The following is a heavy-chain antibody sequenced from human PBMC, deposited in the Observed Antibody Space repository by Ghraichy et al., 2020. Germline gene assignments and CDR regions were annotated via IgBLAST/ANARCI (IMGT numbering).Heavy chain of an antibody. V-gene: IGHV1-8*01. CDR2: MNPNSGNT. J-gene: IGHJ6*02. Sequence: ASVKVSCKASGYTFTSYDINWVRQATGQGLEWMGWMNPNSGNTGYAQKFQGRVTMTRNTSISTAYMELSSLRSEDTAVYYCARPTPYYDFWSGYRRFYYGMDVWGQGTTVTVSS. D-gene: IGHD3-3*01. CDR1: GYTFTSYD. CDR3: ARPTPYYDFWSGYRRFYYGMDV.